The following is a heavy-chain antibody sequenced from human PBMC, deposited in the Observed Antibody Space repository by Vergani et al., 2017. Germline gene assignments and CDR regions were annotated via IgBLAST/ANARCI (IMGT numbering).Heavy chain of an antibody. D-gene: IGHD3/OR15-3a*01. CDR1: GDAISRDTYS. Sequence: QLQLQESDSRLVNPSQTLSLTCTLSGDAISRDTYSWNWVRQPPGKPLEWIGSVYYSGNTYYNPSLGGRVTMSIDKSKNHFSLTLTSVTAADSAFYFCARGQTGYSRDWSTYFFYMDVWGKGTTVTVSS. CDR3: ARGQTGYSRDWSTYFFYMDV. V-gene: IGHV4-30-2*01. CDR2: VYYSGNT. J-gene: IGHJ6*03.